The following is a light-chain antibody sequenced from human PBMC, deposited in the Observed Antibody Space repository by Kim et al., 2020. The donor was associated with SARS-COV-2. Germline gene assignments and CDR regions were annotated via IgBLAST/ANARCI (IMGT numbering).Light chain of an antibody. J-gene: IGLJ3*02. Sequence: VKLTCTLSSGHSNYAIAWHQQQPGKGPRYLLKVTSDGSHTKGDGIPDRFSGSSSGAERYLTISSLQSEDEADYYCQTWGTGIHRVFGGGTQLTV. CDR3: QTWGTGIHRV. V-gene: IGLV4-69*01. CDR2: VTSDGSH. CDR1: SGHSNYA.